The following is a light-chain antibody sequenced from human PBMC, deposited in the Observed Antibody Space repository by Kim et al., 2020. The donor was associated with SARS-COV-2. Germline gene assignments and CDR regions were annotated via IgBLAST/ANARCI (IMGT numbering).Light chain of an antibody. CDR3: QQYNRYSPLT. Sequence: DGVTITCRASQRISSWLAWYQQKPGKAPKLLIYDASTLDDGVPSRFSGSGSGTDFTLTINNLQPGDAATYFCQQYNRYSPLTFGGGTKV. CDR2: DAS. CDR1: QRISSW. J-gene: IGKJ4*01. V-gene: IGKV1-5*01.